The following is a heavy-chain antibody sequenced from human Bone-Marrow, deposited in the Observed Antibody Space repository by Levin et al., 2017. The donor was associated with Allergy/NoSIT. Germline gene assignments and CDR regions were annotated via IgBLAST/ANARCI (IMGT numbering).Heavy chain of an antibody. Sequence: GGSLRLSCKGSGYSFTTYWIGWVRQMPGKGLQWMGLIYPGDSETRYSPSFQGQVTISADKSIDTAYLQWSSLKASDTAMYYCARHPYYSDTSAGPSDSWGQGTLVTVSS. CDR2: IYPGDSET. CDR1: GYSFTTYW. V-gene: IGHV5-51*01. J-gene: IGHJ4*02. D-gene: IGHD3-22*01. CDR3: ARHPYYSDTSAGPSDS.